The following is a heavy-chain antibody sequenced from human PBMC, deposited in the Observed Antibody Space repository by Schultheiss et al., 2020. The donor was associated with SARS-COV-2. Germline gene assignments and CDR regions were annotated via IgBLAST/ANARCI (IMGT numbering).Heavy chain of an antibody. CDR1: GFTFSSYA. V-gene: IGHV3-30*04. CDR2: ISYDGSNK. CDR3: ASHIRSNWFDD. D-gene: IGHD3-3*02. J-gene: IGHJ5*02. Sequence: GGSLRLSCAASGFTFSSYAMHWVRQAPGKGLVWVAVISYDGSNKYYADSVKGRFTISRDNSKNTLYLQMNSLRPEDTAVYYCASHIRSNWFDDWGQGTLVTVSS.